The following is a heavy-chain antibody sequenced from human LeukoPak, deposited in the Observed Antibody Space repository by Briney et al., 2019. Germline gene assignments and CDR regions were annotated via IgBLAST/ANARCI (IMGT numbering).Heavy chain of an antibody. CDR2: ISSSSSYI. Sequence: GGSLRLSCAASGFTFSSYSMNWVRQAPGKGLEWVSSISSSSSYIYYADSVKGRFTISRDNAKNSLYLQMNSLRAEDTAVYYCARGGYSSGQKNDYWGQGTLVTVSS. V-gene: IGHV3-21*01. D-gene: IGHD6-19*01. CDR3: ARGGYSSGQKNDY. CDR1: GFTFSSYS. J-gene: IGHJ4*02.